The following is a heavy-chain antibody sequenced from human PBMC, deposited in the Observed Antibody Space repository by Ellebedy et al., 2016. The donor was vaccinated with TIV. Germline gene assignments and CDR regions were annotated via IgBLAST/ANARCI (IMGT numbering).Heavy chain of an antibody. CDR1: GGTFSSSA. D-gene: IGHD3-10*01. Sequence: ASVKVSCKASGGTFSSSAITWVRQAPGQGLEWLGGITPRFGRTNYAQKFQGRVTITADESMTTAYMDLSSLRSEDTAVYYCARVRWATVARGVPFHYGMDVWGQGTTVTVS. J-gene: IGHJ6*02. V-gene: IGHV1-69*13. CDR3: ARVRWATVARGVPFHYGMDV. CDR2: ITPRFGRT.